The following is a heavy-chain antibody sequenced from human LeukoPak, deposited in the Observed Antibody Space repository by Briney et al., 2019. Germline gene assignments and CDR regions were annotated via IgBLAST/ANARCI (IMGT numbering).Heavy chain of an antibody. CDR3: ARIMAVAGTGTNYYYYMDV. Sequence: SETLSLTCTVSGGSISSYYWSWIRQPPGKGLEWIGYIYYSGSTNYNPSLKSRVTISVDTSKNQFSLKLSSVTAADTAVYYCARIMAVAGTGTNYYYYMDVWGKGTTVTVSS. V-gene: IGHV4-59*01. CDR1: GGSISSYY. D-gene: IGHD6-19*01. J-gene: IGHJ6*03. CDR2: IYYSGST.